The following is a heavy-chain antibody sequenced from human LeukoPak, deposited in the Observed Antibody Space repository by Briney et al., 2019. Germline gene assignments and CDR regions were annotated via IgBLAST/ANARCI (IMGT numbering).Heavy chain of an antibody. CDR1: GYPFSAHF. D-gene: IGHD3-10*01. Sequence: ASVRVSCKASGYPFSAHFLNWVRQAPGQGLEWMGNIDTTTGNPRYAQDFTGRFVFSLDTSVSTAYLQITSLKADDTAAYYCVRGAPTPGMDYWGQGTQVTVSS. CDR3: VRGAPTPGMDY. CDR2: IDTTTGNP. V-gene: IGHV7-4-1*02. J-gene: IGHJ4*02.